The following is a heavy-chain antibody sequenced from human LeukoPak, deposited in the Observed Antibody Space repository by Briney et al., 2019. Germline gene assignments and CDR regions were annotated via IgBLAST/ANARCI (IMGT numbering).Heavy chain of an antibody. CDR1: GFTFSSYW. D-gene: IGHD3-16*01. CDR3: AKDDDWGRYKH. Sequence: GGSLSLSCAASGFTFSSYWMSWVRQAPGKGLEWVANIKQDGSEKYYVDSVKGRFTISRDNSKNTQSLQMNSLRAEDTAVYYCAKDDDWGRYKHWGQGTLVTVSS. V-gene: IGHV3-7*03. J-gene: IGHJ1*01. CDR2: IKQDGSEK.